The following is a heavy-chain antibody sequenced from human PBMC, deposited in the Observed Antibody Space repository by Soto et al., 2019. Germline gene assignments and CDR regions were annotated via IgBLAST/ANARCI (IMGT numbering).Heavy chain of an antibody. CDR3: RVWNRPSDY. D-gene: IGHD1-1*01. V-gene: IGHV3-15*07. J-gene: IGHJ4*02. CDR1: GFTLSNVW. Sequence: EVQLVESGGDLVKPGGSLRLSCAAPGFTLSNVWMHWVRQAPGKGLEWVGRINRRTDGGTTDYAAPVKGRFTISREDSENTLYLQMNSLKIEDTGMYSCRVWNRPSDYWGQGTLVTVSS. CDR2: INRRTDGGTT.